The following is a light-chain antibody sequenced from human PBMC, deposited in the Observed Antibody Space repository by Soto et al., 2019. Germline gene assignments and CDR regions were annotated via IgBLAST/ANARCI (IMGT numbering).Light chain of an antibody. CDR1: SSDV. CDR2: DVY. Sequence: QSVLTQSRSVSGSPGQSVTISCTGTSSDVSWYQHHPGKAPKLMIYDVYKRPSGVPDRFSGSKSGNTASLTISGLQADDEGDYYCSSYAGRHVGVFGGGTKVTVL. J-gene: IGLJ3*02. CDR3: SSYAGRHVGV. V-gene: IGLV2-11*01.